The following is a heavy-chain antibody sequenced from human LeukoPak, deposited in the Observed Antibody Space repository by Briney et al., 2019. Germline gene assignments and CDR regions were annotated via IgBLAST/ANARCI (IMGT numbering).Heavy chain of an antibody. CDR1: GGSFSGYY. J-gene: IGHJ4*02. CDR2: INHSGST. Sequence: SETLSLTCAVYGGSFSGYYWSWIRQPPGKGLEWIGEINHSGSTNYDPSLKSRVTISVDTSKNQFSLKLSSVTAADTAVYYCAKASGNDWLFPDPIDYWGQGTLVTVSS. D-gene: IGHD3-9*01. V-gene: IGHV4-34*01. CDR3: AKASGNDWLFPDPIDY.